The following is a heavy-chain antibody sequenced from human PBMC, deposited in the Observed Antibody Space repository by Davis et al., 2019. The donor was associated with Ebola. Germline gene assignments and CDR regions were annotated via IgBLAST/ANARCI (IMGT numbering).Heavy chain of an antibody. D-gene: IGHD1-1*01. CDR2: IFSGGNT. CDR1: GFSVSGHY. V-gene: IGHV3-53*05. CDR3: ARDRGNNLYFDN. J-gene: IGHJ4*02. Sequence: GESLKISCAVSGFSVSGHYMSWVRQAPGKGLEWVSSIFSGGNTYYADSVKGRFTISRDNSKNTLYLQMNSLRAEDTAVYYCARDRGNNLYFDNWGQGTLVTVSS.